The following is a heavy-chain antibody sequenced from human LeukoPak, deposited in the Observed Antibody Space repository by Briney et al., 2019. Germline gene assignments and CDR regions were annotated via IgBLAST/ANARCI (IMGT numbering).Heavy chain of an antibody. Sequence: SETLSLTCAVYGGSFSGYHWSWIRQPPGKGLEWIGEINHSGSTYYNPSLKSRVTISVDTSKKQFSLKLSSVTAADTAVYYCARLSDDILTGYYKRTTYYFDYWGQGTLVTVSS. J-gene: IGHJ4*02. CDR3: ARLSDDILTGYYKRTTYYFDY. CDR1: GGSFSGYH. V-gene: IGHV4-34*01. CDR2: INHSGST. D-gene: IGHD3-9*01.